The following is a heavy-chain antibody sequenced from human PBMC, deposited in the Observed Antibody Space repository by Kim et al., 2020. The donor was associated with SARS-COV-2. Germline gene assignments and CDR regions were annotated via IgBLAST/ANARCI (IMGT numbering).Heavy chain of an antibody. Sequence: GGSLRLSCAASGFTFSSYAMSWVRQAPGKGLEWVSAISGSGGSTYYADSVKGRFTISRDNSKNTLYLQMNSLRAEDTAVYYCAKVHFPGIAVAGPVDYWGQGTLVTVSS. CDR2: ISGSGGST. D-gene: IGHD6-19*01. J-gene: IGHJ4*02. CDR3: AKVHFPGIAVAGPVDY. V-gene: IGHV3-23*01. CDR1: GFTFSSYA.